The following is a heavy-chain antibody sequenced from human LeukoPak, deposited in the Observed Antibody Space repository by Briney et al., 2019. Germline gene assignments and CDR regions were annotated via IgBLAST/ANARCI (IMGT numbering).Heavy chain of an antibody. D-gene: IGHD4-17*01. J-gene: IGHJ5*02. V-gene: IGHV3-30*02. CDR3: AKATVTFNWFDP. CDR2: IRYDGSNK. CDR1: GFTFSSYC. Sequence: EGSLRLSCAASGFTFSSYCMHWVRQAPGKGLEWVAFIRYDGSNKYYADSVKGRFTISRDNSKNTLYLQMNGLRAEDTAVYYCAKATVTFNWFDPWGQGTLVTVSS.